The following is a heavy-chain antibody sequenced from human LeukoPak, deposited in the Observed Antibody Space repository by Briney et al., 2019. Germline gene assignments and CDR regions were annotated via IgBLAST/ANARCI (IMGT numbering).Heavy chain of an antibody. CDR2: IYSSGST. D-gene: IGHD3-10*01. V-gene: IGHV4-39*07. Sequence: SETLSLTCTVSGGSIGSTTYYWAWIRQPPGKGLEWIGSIYSSGSTYYNPSLKSRVIIMIDTPKNHFSLTLSSVNAADTAVYYCARSDGYGLVGIWGRGTMVTVSS. CDR1: GGSIGSTTYY. CDR3: ARSDGYGLVGI. J-gene: IGHJ3*02.